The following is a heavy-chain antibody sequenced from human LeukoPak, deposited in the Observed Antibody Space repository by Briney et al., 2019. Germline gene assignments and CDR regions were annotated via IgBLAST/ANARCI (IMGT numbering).Heavy chain of an antibody. CDR3: ARVEVPYCSSTSCPRYGMDV. J-gene: IGHJ6*02. CDR2: ISAYNGNT. Sequence: ASVKVSCKASGYTFTSYGISWVRQAPGQGLEWMGWISAYNGNTNYAQKLQGRVTMTTDTSTSTAYMELRSLRSDDTAVYYCARVEVPYCSSTSCPRYGMDVWGQGTTVTVSS. D-gene: IGHD2-2*01. V-gene: IGHV1-18*01. CDR1: GYTFTSYG.